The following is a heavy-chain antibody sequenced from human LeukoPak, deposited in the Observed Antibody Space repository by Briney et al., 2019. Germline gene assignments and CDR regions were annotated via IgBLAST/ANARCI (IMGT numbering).Heavy chain of an antibody. J-gene: IGHJ4*02. CDR2: IYTSGST. CDR1: GASISSYY. D-gene: IGHD3-22*01. V-gene: IGHV4-4*07. Sequence: SETLSLTCTVSGASISSYYWSWIRQPAGKGLEWIGRIYTSGSTNYNPSLKSRVTMSVDTSKNQFSLKLSSVTAADTAVYYCARDGDYYDSSGYDYWGQGTLVTVSS. CDR3: ARDGDYYDSSGYDY.